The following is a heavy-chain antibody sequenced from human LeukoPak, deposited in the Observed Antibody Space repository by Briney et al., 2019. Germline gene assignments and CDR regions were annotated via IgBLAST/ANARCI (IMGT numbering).Heavy chain of an antibody. D-gene: IGHD4-17*01. CDR3: ARDLYGDYEGWFDY. V-gene: IGHV4-59*01. CDR2: IYYSRST. J-gene: IGHJ4*02. Sequence: PSETLSLTCTVSGGSISSYYWSWIRQPPGKGLEWIGYIYYSRSTNYNPSLKSRVTISVDTSKNQFSLKLSSVTAADTAVYYCARDLYGDYEGWFDYWGQGTLVTVSS. CDR1: GGSISSYY.